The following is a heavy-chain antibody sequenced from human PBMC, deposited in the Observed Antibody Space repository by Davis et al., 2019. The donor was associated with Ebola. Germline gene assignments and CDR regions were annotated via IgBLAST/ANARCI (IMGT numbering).Heavy chain of an antibody. Sequence: PGGSLRLSCVASGFTFSNYGMSWVRQSPGKGLEWVSSISGNGVSTLYGSSVKGCFTISRDNSKNTVYLQMSSLRVDDTAIYYCAKHMTIAGTTWFDPWGQGTLVTATS. CDR1: GFTFSNYG. CDR3: AKHMTIAGTTWFDP. J-gene: IGHJ5*02. D-gene: IGHD6-13*01. CDR2: ISGNGVST. V-gene: IGHV3-23*01.